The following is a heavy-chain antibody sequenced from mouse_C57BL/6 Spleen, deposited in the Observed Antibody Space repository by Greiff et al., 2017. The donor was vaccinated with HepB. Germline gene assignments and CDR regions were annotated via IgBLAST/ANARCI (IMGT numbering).Heavy chain of an antibody. CDR2: IDPSDSYT. Sequence: VQLQQPGAELVMPGASVKLSCKASGYTFTSYWMHWVKQRPGQGLEWIGEIDPSDSYTNYNQKFKGKATLTVDKSSSTAYMQLSSLTSEDSAVYYCARRGVYYYGSSYYFDYWGQGTTLTVSS. V-gene: IGHV1-69*01. CDR3: ARRGVYYYGSSYYFDY. J-gene: IGHJ2*01. CDR1: GYTFTSYW. D-gene: IGHD1-1*01.